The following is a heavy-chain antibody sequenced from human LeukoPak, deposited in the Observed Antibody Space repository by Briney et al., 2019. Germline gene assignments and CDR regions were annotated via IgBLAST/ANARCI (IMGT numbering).Heavy chain of an antibody. CDR1: GGSFSGYY. D-gene: IGHD6-19*01. V-gene: IGHV4-34*01. CDR3: ARAVSGRFDY. CDR2: IYYSGST. Sequence: PSETLSLTCAVYGGSFSGYYWSWIRQPPGKGLEWIGSIYYSGSTYYNPSLKSRVTISVDTSKNQFSLRLSSVTAADTAIYYCARAVSGRFDYWGQGTLVTVSS. J-gene: IGHJ4*02.